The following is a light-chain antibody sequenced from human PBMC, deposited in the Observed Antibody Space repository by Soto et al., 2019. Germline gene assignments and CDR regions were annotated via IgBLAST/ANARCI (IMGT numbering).Light chain of an antibody. CDR3: QQYDTSPPRYT. V-gene: IGKV3-20*01. CDR2: AAS. J-gene: IGKJ2*01. CDR1: QSVNSNF. Sequence: EIVLTQSPGTLSLSPGESATLSCRASQSVNSNFLAWYQQKPGQAPRLLVYAASSRATGIPDRFSGSASGTVFTLTISRLEPEDFAVYYCQQYDTSPPRYTFGQGTKLEI.